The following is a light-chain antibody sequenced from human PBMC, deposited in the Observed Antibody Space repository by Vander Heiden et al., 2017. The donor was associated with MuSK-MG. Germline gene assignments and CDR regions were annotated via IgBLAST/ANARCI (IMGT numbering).Light chain of an antibody. J-gene: IGLJ3*02. CDR3: QSYNSSNHV. CDR1: SGSIASNY. CDR2: DDN. Sequence: NFMLTQPHSVSESPGKTVTISCTRSSGSIASNYVQWYQQRPGSSPTIVIYDDNQRPSGVPDRFSGSNYSSTTSVSLTISGLKAEDDSYYYCQSYNSSNHVFGGGTKVTVL. V-gene: IGLV6-57*01.